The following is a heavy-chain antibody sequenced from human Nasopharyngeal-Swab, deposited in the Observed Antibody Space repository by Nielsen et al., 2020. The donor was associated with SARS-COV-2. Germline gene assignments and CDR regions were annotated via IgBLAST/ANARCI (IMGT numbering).Heavy chain of an antibody. D-gene: IGHD3-10*01. CDR3: SRGDSVLWFGDSNYYYYYGIDV. J-gene: IGHJ6*02. Sequence: ASVNVSCMASVYTFTGYYMHWVRQAPGQGLEGMGRINPNSGGTNYAQKFHGRVTITRERYITTAYLELRRLRSYDTVVYYCSRGDSVLWFGDSNYYYYYGIDVWGQGTTVPVPS. CDR1: VYTFTGYY. CDR2: INPNSGGT. V-gene: IGHV1-2*05.